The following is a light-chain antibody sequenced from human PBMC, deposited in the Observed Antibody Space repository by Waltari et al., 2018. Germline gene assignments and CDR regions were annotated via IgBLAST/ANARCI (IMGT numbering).Light chain of an antibody. V-gene: IGLV4-69*01. CDR1: SGHSSNI. CDR2: VNSDDSH. CDR3: QTGGHGTWV. Sequence: QLVLTQSPSASASLGASVKLTCTLSSGHSSNIIAWHQQQPEKGPRYLMKVNSDDSHSKGDEFPDRFAGSSSGAERYLTISSLQSEDEADYYCQTGGHGTWVFGGGTKLTVL. J-gene: IGLJ3*02.